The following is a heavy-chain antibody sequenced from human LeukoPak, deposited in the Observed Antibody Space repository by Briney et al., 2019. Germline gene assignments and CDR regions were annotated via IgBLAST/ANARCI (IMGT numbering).Heavy chain of an antibody. D-gene: IGHD2-2*01. CDR1: GYTFTSYG. CDR2: ISAYNGNT. Sequence: ASVKVSCKASGYTFTSYGISWVRQAPGQGLEWMEWISAYNGNTNYAQKLQGRVTITTDESTSTAYMELSSLRSEDTAVYYCARARGYCSSTSCPAHYFDYWGQGTLVPVSS. J-gene: IGHJ4*02. CDR3: ARARGYCSSTSCPAHYFDY. V-gene: IGHV1-18*01.